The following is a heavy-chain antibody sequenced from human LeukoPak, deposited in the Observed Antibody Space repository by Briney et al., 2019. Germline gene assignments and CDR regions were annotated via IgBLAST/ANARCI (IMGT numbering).Heavy chain of an antibody. Sequence: ASVKVSCKASGYTFTDYHMHWARQAPGQGLEWIGWINPNHGGTKYAQEFEGRVTVTRDTSISTAYMEVSRLRSDDTAVYYCARGDAFWSASYRYWFDPWGLGTLVTVSS. D-gene: IGHD3-3*01. CDR1: GYTFTDYH. J-gene: IGHJ5*02. CDR2: INPNHGGT. V-gene: IGHV1-2*02. CDR3: ARGDAFWSASYRYWFDP.